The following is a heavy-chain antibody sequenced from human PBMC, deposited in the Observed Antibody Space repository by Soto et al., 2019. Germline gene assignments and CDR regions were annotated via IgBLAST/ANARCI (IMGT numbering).Heavy chain of an antibody. V-gene: IGHV3-23*01. D-gene: IGHD1-26*01. J-gene: IGHJ4*02. CDR1: GFTFNSAA. CDR3: AKEGPVGRYVDY. CDR2: ISGSGAAK. Sequence: GGSLRLSCAASGFTFNSAAMSWVRQTPGKGLEWVSAISGSGAAKYYADSVKGRFSISRDNSKNTVYLQMNSLGAEDTAVYYCAKEGPVGRYVDYWGQGTPVTVSS.